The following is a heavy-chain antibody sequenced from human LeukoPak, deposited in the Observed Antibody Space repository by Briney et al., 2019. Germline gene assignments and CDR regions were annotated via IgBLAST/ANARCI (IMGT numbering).Heavy chain of an antibody. CDR3: AKAMEKTFDY. Sequence: GGSLRLSCAASGFIFSNYGFHWVRQAPGKGLEWVAVISDDGSYKNYADSVKGRFTISRDSSKNTLYLQMDSLRSEDTAFYYCAKAMEKTFDYWGRGTLVTVSS. D-gene: IGHD1-1*01. J-gene: IGHJ4*02. V-gene: IGHV3-30*18. CDR1: GFIFSNYG. CDR2: ISDDGSYK.